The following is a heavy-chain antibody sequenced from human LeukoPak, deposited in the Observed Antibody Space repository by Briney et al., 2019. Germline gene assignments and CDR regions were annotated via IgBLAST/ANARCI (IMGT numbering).Heavy chain of an antibody. J-gene: IGHJ4*02. CDR3: ALGEQLAPFDY. CDR2: ISYDGSNK. V-gene: IGHV3-30*03. CDR1: GFTFSSYG. Sequence: PGGSLRLSCAASGFTFSSYGMHWVRQAPGKGLEWVAVISYDGSNKYYADSVKGRFTISRDNSKNTLYLQMNSLRAEDTAVYYCALGEQLAPFDYWGQGTLVTVSS. D-gene: IGHD6-13*01.